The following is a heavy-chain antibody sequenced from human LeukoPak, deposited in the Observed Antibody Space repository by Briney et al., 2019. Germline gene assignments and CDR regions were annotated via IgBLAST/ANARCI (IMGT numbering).Heavy chain of an antibody. Sequence: SETLSLTCTVSGGSISTSSDYWGWIRQPPGKGLEWIGSMYYSGSTYYNPSLKSRVTISVDTSKNQFSLKLSSVTAADTALYYCARGGALVGNPIENYSYYYGMDVWGQGTTVTVSS. CDR2: MYYSGST. D-gene: IGHD1-26*01. CDR1: GGSISTSSDY. CDR3: ARGGALVGNPIENYSYYYGMDV. V-gene: IGHV4-39*01. J-gene: IGHJ6*02.